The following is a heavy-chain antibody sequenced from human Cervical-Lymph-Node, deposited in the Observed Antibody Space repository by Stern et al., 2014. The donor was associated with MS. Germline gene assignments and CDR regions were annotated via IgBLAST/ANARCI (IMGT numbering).Heavy chain of an antibody. CDR1: GFTVNSAY. CDR2: IYCGGTI. Sequence: EVQLVESGGGLLQPGGSLRLSCAASGFTVNSAYMTWVRQAPGKGLEWVSVIYCGGTIYYAASVRGRFTISRDSSKNTLYLQINSLRAEDTAVYYCARARARYYYASGHLRVPLEYWGQGTLVTVSS. CDR3: ARARARYYYASGHLRVPLEY. D-gene: IGHD3-10*01. V-gene: IGHV3-53*01. J-gene: IGHJ4*02.